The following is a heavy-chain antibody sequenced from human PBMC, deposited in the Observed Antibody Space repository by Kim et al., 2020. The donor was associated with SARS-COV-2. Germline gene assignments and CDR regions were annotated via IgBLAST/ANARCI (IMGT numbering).Heavy chain of an antibody. CDR3: AIPRLRRTDYYYYYGMDV. CDR1: GGTFSSYA. V-gene: IGHV1-69*13. D-gene: IGHD4-17*01. CDR2: IIPIFGTA. Sequence: SVKVSCKASGGTFSSYAISWVRQAPGQGLEWMGGIIPIFGTANYAQKFQGRVTITADESTSTAYMELSSLRSEDTAVYYCAIPRLRRTDYYYYYGMDVWGQGTTVTVSS. J-gene: IGHJ6*02.